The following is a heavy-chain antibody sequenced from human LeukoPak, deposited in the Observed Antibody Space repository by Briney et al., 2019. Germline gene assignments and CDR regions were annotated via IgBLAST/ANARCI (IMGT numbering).Heavy chain of an antibody. D-gene: IGHD2-15*01. CDR3: ARTPGPGVGYCSGGSCYDY. CDR2: INSDGGST. J-gene: IGHJ4*02. V-gene: IGHV3-74*01. CDR1: GFTFSSYW. Sequence: PGGSLRLSCAASGFTFSSYWMHWVRQAPGKGLVWVSRINSDGGSTSYADSVKGRFTISRDNAKNTLYLQMNSLRAEDTAVYYCARTPGPGVGYCSGGSCYDYWGQGTLVTVSS.